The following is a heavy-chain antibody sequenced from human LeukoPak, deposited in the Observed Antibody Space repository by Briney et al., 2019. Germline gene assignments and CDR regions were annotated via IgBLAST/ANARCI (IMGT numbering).Heavy chain of an antibody. D-gene: IGHD3-10*01. Sequence: GGSQRLSCAASGFTFSSYSMNWVRQAPGKGLEWVAVISYDGSNKYYADSVKGRFTISRDNSKNTLYLQMNSLRAEDTAVYYCARDREESARLWFGELREYYFDYWGQGTLVTVSS. V-gene: IGHV3-30*03. CDR3: ARDREESARLWFGELREYYFDY. CDR2: ISYDGSNK. J-gene: IGHJ4*02. CDR1: GFTFSSYS.